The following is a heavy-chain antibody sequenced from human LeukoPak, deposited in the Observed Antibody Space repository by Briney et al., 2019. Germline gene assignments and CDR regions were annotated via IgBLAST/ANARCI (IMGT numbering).Heavy chain of an antibody. J-gene: IGHJ4*02. Sequence: SETLSLTCTVAGGSISSDYWSWIRQPPGKGLEWIGYIYYSGSTNYNPSLKSRVTISVDTSKNQFSLKLSSVTAADTAVYYCARHTPGSPADYWGQGTLVTVSS. CDR2: IYYSGST. D-gene: IGHD3-10*01. CDR1: GGSISSDY. V-gene: IGHV4-59*08. CDR3: ARHTPGSPADY.